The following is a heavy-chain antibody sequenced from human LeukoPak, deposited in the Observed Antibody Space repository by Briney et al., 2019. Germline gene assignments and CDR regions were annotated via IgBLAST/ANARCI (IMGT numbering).Heavy chain of an antibody. Sequence: SETLSLTCTVSGGSISSGGYYWSWIRQHPGKGLEWIGYIYYSGSTYYNPSLKSRVTISVDTSKNQFSLKLSSVTAADTAVYYCARDGHTIFGVVHFGWFDPWGQGTLVTVSS. CDR1: GGSISSGGYY. V-gene: IGHV4-61*08. CDR3: ARDGHTIFGVVHFGWFDP. CDR2: IYYSGST. J-gene: IGHJ5*02. D-gene: IGHD3-3*01.